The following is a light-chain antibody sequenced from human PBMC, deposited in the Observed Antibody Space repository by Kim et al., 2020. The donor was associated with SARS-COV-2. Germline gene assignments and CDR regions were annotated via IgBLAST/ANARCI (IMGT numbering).Light chain of an antibody. J-gene: IGKJ2*01. CDR3: QQYYSYPRT. V-gene: IGKV1-8*01. Sequence: SASTGVRVTITCRASQGISSYLAWYQQKPGKAPKLLIYAASTLQSGVPSRFSGSGSGTDFTLTISCLQSEDFATYYCQQYYSYPRTFGQATKLEI. CDR2: AAS. CDR1: QGISSY.